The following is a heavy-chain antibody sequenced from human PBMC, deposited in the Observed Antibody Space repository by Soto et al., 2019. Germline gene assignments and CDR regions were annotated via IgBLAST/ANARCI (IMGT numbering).Heavy chain of an antibody. CDR2: INPSGGST. CDR1: GYTFTSYY. V-gene: IGHV1-46*01. J-gene: IGHJ3*02. CDR3: ARGCGGDCYSPEAFDI. D-gene: IGHD2-21*02. Sequence: GSVKVSCKASGYTFTSYYMHWVRQAPGQGLEWMGIINPSGGSTSYAQKFQGRVTMTRDTSTSTVYMELSSLRSEDTAVYYCARGCGGDCYSPEAFDIWVQGTMVTVSS.